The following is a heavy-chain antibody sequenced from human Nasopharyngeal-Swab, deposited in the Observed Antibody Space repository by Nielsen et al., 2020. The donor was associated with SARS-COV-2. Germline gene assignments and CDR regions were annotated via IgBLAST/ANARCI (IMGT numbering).Heavy chain of an antibody. J-gene: IGHJ3*02. D-gene: IGHD3-22*01. V-gene: IGHV3-33*01. CDR3: ARRWGLSYYYDSSGYYDAFDI. CDR1: GFTFSSYG. CDR2: IWYDGSNK. Sequence: GESLKISCAASGFTFSSYGMHWVRQAPGKGLEWVAVIWYDGSNKYYADSVKGRFTISRDNSKNTLYLQMNSLRAEDTAVYYCARRWGLSYYYDSSGYYDAFDIWGQGTMVTVSS.